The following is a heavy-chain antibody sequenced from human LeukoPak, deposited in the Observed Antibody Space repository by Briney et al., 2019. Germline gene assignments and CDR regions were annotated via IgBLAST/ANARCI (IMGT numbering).Heavy chain of an antibody. CDR1: GYTFTSYY. V-gene: IGHV1-46*01. D-gene: IGHD6-19*01. J-gene: IGHJ3*02. CDR3: ARAPIAVAGTGHAFNI. Sequence: ASVKVSCKASGYTFTSYYMHWVRQAPGQGLEWMGIINSSGGSTSYAQKFQGRVTMTRDTSTSTVYMELSSLRSEDTAVYYCARAPIAVAGTGHAFNIWGQGTMATVSS. CDR2: INSSGGST.